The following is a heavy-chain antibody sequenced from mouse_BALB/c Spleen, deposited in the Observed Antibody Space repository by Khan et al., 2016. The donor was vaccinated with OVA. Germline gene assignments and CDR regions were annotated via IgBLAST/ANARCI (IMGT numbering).Heavy chain of an antibody. D-gene: IGHD2-10*01. J-gene: IGHJ2*01. Sequence: QVQLQQPGAELVRPGASVKLSCKASGYTFTNYWVHWVKQRPGQGLEWIGEIYPGDGRTNHTEKFKTKATLTVDKSSSTAYMQLSSLTSEDSAVYYCARNAYFGNYFDYWGQGTTLTVSS. V-gene: IGHV1S81*02. CDR2: IYPGDGRT. CDR3: ARNAYFGNYFDY. CDR1: GYTFTNYW.